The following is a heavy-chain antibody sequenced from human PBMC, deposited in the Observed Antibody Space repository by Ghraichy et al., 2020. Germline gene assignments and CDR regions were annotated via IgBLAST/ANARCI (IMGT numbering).Heavy chain of an antibody. CDR1: GLSFSDHY. V-gene: IGHV3-72*01. CDR2: IRNKANSYTT. D-gene: IGHD3-16*01. CDR3: AMEGLRPGLDFDY. Sequence: GGSLRLSCAASGLSFSDHYMDWVRQAPGKGLEWVGRIRNKANSYTTQYAASVKGRFTISRDDSKNSLYLQMNSLKSEDTAVYYCAMEGLRPGLDFDYWGQGTLVTVSS. J-gene: IGHJ4*02.